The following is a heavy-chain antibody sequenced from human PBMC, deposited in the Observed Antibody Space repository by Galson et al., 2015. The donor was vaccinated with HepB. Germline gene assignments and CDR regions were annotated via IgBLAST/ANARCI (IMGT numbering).Heavy chain of an antibody. CDR1: GYTFTTYY. V-gene: IGHV1-46*01. CDR3: VRAYYDSSGYPDY. J-gene: IGHJ4*02. CDR2: INPSDGST. D-gene: IGHD3-22*01. Sequence: SVKVSCKASGYTFTTYYMHWVRQAPGQGLEWMGIINPSDGSTSCAQKFQGRVTMTRDTSTSTVYMELSSLRSEDTAVYYCVRAYYDSSGYPDYWGQGTLVTVSS.